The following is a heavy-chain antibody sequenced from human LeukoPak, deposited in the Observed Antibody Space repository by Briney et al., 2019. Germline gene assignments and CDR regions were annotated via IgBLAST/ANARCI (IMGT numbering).Heavy chain of an antibody. J-gene: IGHJ4*02. Sequence: SQTLSLTCTVSGGSISSGDYYWSWIRQPPGKSLEWIGYIYYSGSTYYNPSLKSRVTISVDTSNTQFSLKLSSVPAADTAVYYAARDTSPARGCSGGSCHYYFDYWGQGTLVTVCS. CDR2: IYYSGST. CDR3: ARDTSPARGCSGGSCHYYFDY. V-gene: IGHV4-30-4*08. D-gene: IGHD2-15*01. CDR1: GGSISSGDYY.